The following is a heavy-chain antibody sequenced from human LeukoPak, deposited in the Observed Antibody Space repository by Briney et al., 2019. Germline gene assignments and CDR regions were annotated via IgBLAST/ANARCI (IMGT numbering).Heavy chain of an antibody. V-gene: IGHV3-64D*09. D-gene: IGHD3-3*01. Sequence: PGGSLSLSCSASGFTFSIYAMHWVRQAPGRGLEYVSGISSNGGSTYYADSVKGRFTISRDNSKNTLYLQMSSLRAEDTAVYYCVKSPSYDLCSGYLYYFDYWGQGTLVTVSS. J-gene: IGHJ4*02. CDR3: VKSPSYDLCSGYLYYFDY. CDR2: ISSNGGST. CDR1: GFTFSIYA.